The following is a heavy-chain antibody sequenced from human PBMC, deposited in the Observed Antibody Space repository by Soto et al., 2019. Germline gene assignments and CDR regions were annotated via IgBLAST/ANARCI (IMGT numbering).Heavy chain of an antibody. V-gene: IGHV3-53*01. J-gene: IGHJ4*02. D-gene: IGHD1-1*01. Sequence: PGGSLRLSCAASGFTVSSNYMSWVRQAPGKGLEWVSVIYSGGSTYYADSVKGRFTISRDNSKNTLYLQMNSLRAEDTAIYYCAKDKPGTTSFDYWGQGTLVTVSS. CDR3: AKDKPGTTSFDY. CDR2: IYSGGST. CDR1: GFTVSSNY.